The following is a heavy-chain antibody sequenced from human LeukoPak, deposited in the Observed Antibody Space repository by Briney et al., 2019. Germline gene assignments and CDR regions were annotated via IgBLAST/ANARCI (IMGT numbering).Heavy chain of an antibody. D-gene: IGHD3-22*01. Sequence: SVKVSCKASGGTFSSYAISWVRQAPGQGLEWMGGIIPIFGTANYAQKFQGRVTITTDESTSTAYMELSSLRSEDTAVYYCARNYYDSSGPDYFDYWGQGTLVTVSS. CDR2: IIPIFGTA. J-gene: IGHJ4*02. CDR3: ARNYYDSSGPDYFDY. V-gene: IGHV1-69*05. CDR1: GGTFSSYA.